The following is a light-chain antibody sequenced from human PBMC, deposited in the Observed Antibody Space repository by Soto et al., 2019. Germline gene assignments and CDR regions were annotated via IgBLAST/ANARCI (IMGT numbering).Light chain of an antibody. Sequence: EIVLTQSPGTLSLSPGERATLSCRASQSVSSSYLAWYQQKPGQAPRLLIYGASSRATGIPDRFSVSGSGTNFTLTISRLETEDFAVYYCQQYGSSPLLTFGGGTNVEIK. J-gene: IGKJ4*01. CDR1: QSVSSSY. V-gene: IGKV3-20*01. CDR2: GAS. CDR3: QQYGSSPLLT.